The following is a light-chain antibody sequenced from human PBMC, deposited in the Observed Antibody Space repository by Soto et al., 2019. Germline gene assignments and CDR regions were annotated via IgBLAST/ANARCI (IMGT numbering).Light chain of an antibody. CDR2: DAS. J-gene: IGKJ1*01. V-gene: IGKV3-15*01. CDR1: QSFGNN. CDR3: QQYNNWPQT. Sequence: EIGFAQSPATLSVSTGERTTLSCRASQSFGNNLAWYQQEPGQAPRLLIYDASTRATGIPARFSGSGSGTDFTLTISCLQSEDFAVYYCQQYNNWPQTFGQGSKVDI.